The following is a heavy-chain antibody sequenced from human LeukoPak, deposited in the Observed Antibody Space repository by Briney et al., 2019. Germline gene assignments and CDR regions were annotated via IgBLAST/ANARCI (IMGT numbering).Heavy chain of an antibody. CDR3: ARLIVGATFGIRDAFDI. CDR2: IYTSGST. V-gene: IGHV4-4*07. D-gene: IGHD1-26*01. Sequence: PSETLSLTCTVSGGSISSYYWSWIRQPAGKGLEWIGRIYTSGSTNYNPSLKSRVTISVDTSKNQFSLKLSSVTAADTAVYYCARLIVGATFGIRDAFDIWGQGTTVTVSS. CDR1: GGSISSYY. J-gene: IGHJ3*02.